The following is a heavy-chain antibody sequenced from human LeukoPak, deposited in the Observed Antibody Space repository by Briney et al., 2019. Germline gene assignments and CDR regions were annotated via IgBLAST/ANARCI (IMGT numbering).Heavy chain of an antibody. V-gene: IGHV4-34*01. Sequence: SETLSLTCAVYSGSFSGYYWSWIRQPPGKGLEWIGEINHSGSTNYNPSLKSRVTISVDTSKNQFSLKLGSVTAADTAVYYCARGWRKNYYYYYYMDVWGKGTTVTVSS. CDR2: INHSGST. J-gene: IGHJ6*03. CDR3: ARGWRKNYYYYYYMDV. D-gene: IGHD1-14*01. CDR1: SGSFSGYY.